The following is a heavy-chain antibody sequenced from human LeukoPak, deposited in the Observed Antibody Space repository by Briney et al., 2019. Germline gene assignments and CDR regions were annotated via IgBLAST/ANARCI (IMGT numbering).Heavy chain of an antibody. D-gene: IGHD6-6*01. J-gene: IGHJ6*03. CDR3: ARLAARQYYYMDV. CDR2: ISSSGSTI. V-gene: IGHV3-11*04. CDR1: GFTFSDYY. Sequence: GGSLRLSCAASGFTFSDYYMSWIRQAPGKGLEWVSYISSSGSTIYYADSVKGRFTISRDNAKNSLYLQMNSLRAEDTAVYYCARLAARQYYYMDVRGKGTTVTVSS.